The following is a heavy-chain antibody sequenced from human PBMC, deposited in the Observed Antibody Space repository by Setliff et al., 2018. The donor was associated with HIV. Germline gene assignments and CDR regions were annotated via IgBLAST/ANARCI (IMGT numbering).Heavy chain of an antibody. CDR2: IYYTGST. Sequence: SETLSLTCTVSGGSISRGGYYWSWIRQHPGKGLEWIGYIYYTGSTYYNPSLKSRVTISVDTSENQFSLKVNSVTAADTAVYYCARAPFYSGYDSHDSSGYYLDAFDIWGPGTMVTVSS. D-gene: IGHD3-22*01. J-gene: IGHJ3*02. CDR3: ARAPFYSGYDSHDSSGYYLDAFDI. CDR1: GGSISRGGYY. V-gene: IGHV4-31*03.